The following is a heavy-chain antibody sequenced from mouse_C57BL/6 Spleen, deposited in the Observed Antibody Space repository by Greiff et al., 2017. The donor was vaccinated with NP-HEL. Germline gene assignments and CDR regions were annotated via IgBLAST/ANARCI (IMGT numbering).Heavy chain of an antibody. D-gene: IGHD1-1*01. V-gene: IGHV2-5*01. Sequence: QVQLKESGPGLVQPSQSLSITCTVSGFSLTSYGVHWVRQSPGKGLEWLGVIWRGGSTDYNAAFMSRLSITKDNSKSQVFFKMNSLQADDTAIYYCAKSPYGSSYWYFDVWGTGTTVTVSS. CDR3: AKSPYGSSYWYFDV. J-gene: IGHJ1*03. CDR2: IWRGGST. CDR1: GFSLTSYG.